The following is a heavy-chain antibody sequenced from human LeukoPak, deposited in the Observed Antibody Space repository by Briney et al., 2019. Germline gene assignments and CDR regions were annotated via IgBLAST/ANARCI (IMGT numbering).Heavy chain of an antibody. Sequence: PGGSLRLSCAASGFTFSSYWMSWVRQAPGKGLEWVANIKQDGSEKYYVDSVKGRFTISRDNAKNSLYLQMNSLRAEDTAVYYCARENLENDFWSGYLREAFDICGQGTMDNVSS. CDR3: ARENLENDFWSGYLREAFDI. CDR2: IKQDGSEK. CDR1: GFTFSSYW. D-gene: IGHD3-3*01. V-gene: IGHV3-7*01. J-gene: IGHJ3*02.